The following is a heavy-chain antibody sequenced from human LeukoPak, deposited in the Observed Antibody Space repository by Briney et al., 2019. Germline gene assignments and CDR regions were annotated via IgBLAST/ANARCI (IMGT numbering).Heavy chain of an antibody. CDR3: AREGNYYDSSGYLFDY. D-gene: IGHD3-22*01. Sequence: GASVKVSCKASGYTFTGYGISWVRHAPGQGLEWMGWISAYNGNTNYAQKLQGRVTMTTDTSTSTAYMELRSLRSDDTAVYYCAREGNYYDSSGYLFDYWGQGTLVTVSS. CDR2: ISAYNGNT. CDR1: GYTFTGYG. J-gene: IGHJ4*02. V-gene: IGHV1-18*01.